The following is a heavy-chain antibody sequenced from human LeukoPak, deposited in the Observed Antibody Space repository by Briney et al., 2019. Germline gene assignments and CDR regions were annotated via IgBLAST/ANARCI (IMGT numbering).Heavy chain of an antibody. CDR1: GGTFSSYA. Sequence: GASVKVSCKASGGTFSSYAISWVRQAPGQGLEWMGGIIPIFGTANYAQKFQGRVTITTDESTSTAYMELSSLRSEDTAVYYCARWVAYSSSSNLGFDYRGQGTLGTVSS. J-gene: IGHJ4*02. CDR3: ARWVAYSSSSNLGFDY. V-gene: IGHV1-69*05. CDR2: IIPIFGTA. D-gene: IGHD6-6*01.